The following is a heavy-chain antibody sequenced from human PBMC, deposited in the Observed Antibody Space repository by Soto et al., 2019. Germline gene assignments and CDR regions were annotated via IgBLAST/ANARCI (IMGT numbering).Heavy chain of an antibody. CDR3: ARDRSHILTRYFDY. V-gene: IGHV4-31*02. Sequence: SETLSLTCTVSGDSISGGGHFWTWIRQHPGKGLEWIGYIYDSENTYYNPSLKSRVMISLDTSKNQFSLRLNSLTAADTAVYYCARDRSHILTRYFDYWGQGALVTVSS. J-gene: IGHJ4*02. CDR1: GDSISGGGHF. D-gene: IGHD3-9*01. CDR2: IYDSENT.